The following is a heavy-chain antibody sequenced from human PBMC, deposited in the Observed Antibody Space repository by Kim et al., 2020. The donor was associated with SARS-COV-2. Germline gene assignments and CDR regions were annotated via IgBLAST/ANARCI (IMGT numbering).Heavy chain of an antibody. D-gene: IGHD3-10*01. Sequence: ASVKVSCKASGYTFTGYYMHWVRQAPGQGLEWMGRINPNSGGTNYAQKFQGRVTMTRDTSISTAYMELSRLRSDDTAVYYCARARMVRGVMGDYWGQGTLVTVSS. CDR2: INPNSGGT. CDR1: GYTFTGYY. CDR3: ARARMVRGVMGDY. J-gene: IGHJ4*02. V-gene: IGHV1-2*06.